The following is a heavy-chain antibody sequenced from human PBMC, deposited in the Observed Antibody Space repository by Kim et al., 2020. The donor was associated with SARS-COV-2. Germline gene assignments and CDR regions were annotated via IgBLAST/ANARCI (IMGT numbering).Heavy chain of an antibody. Sequence: GGSLRLSCAASGFTFSSYAMSWVRQAPGKGLEWVSAISGSGGSTYYADSVKGRFTISRDNSKNTLYLQMNSLRAEDTAVYYCAKGAGYCSSTSCYGYYYYGMDVWGQGTTVTVSS. J-gene: IGHJ6*02. CDR1: GFTFSSYA. CDR2: ISGSGGST. D-gene: IGHD2-2*01. V-gene: IGHV3-23*01. CDR3: AKGAGYCSSTSCYGYYYYGMDV.